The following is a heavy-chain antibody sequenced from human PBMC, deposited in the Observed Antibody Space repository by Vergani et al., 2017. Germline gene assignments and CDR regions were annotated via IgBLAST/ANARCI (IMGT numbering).Heavy chain of an antibody. Sequence: QVTLRESGPALVKPTQTLTLTCTFSGFSLSTSGMCVSWIRQPPGKALEWLARIDWDDDKYYSTSLKIRLTISNDNYKNQVVLTMTNMDPVDTATYYCARTSSRLGFDYWGQGTLVTVSS. D-gene: IGHD6-19*01. J-gene: IGHJ4*02. CDR1: GFSLSTSGMC. CDR2: IDWDDDK. CDR3: ARTSSRLGFDY. V-gene: IGHV2-70*15.